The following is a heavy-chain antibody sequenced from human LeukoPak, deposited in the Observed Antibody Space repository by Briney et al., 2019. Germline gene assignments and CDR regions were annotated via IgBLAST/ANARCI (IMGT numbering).Heavy chain of an antibody. CDR3: ARDKGDIVATILARRGFDY. Sequence: GGSLRLSCAASGFTFSSYSMNWVRQAPGKGLEWVSSISSSSSYIYYADSVKGRFTISRDNAKNSLCLQMNSLRAEDTAVYYCARDKGDIVATILARRGFDYWGQGTLVTVSS. V-gene: IGHV3-21*01. D-gene: IGHD5-12*01. CDR2: ISSSSSYI. J-gene: IGHJ4*02. CDR1: GFTFSSYS.